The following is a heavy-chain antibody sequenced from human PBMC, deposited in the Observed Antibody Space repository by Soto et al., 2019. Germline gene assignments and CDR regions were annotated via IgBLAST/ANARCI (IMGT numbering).Heavy chain of an antibody. V-gene: IGHV3-30-3*01. CDR2: ISYDGSNK. CDR3: AGGRWLQSDY. CDR1: GFTFSSYA. Sequence: QVQLVESGGGVVQPGGSLRLSCAASGFTFSSYAMHWVRQAPGKGLEWVAVISYDGSNKYYADSVKGRFTISRDNSKNTLYLQMNSLRAEDTAVYYCAGGRWLQSDYWGQGTLVTVSS. D-gene: IGHD5-12*01. J-gene: IGHJ4*02.